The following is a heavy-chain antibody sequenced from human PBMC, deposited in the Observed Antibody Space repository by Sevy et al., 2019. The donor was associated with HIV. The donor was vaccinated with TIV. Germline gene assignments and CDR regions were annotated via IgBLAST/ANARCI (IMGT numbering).Heavy chain of an antibody. CDR3: GKGRGGHYDPDEIGYYFYYYNMDV. D-gene: IGHD3-22*01. V-gene: IGHV3-23*01. J-gene: IGHJ6*03. Sequence: GGSLRLSCAVSGFSFDSYGMTWVRQAPGKGLEWVSGISGSGTRTYYADSVKGRFIIFRDNSKNTLYMRMNIIRSEDTAIYYGGKGRGGHYDPDEIGYYFYYYNMDVWGKGTTVTVSS. CDR1: GFSFDSYG. CDR2: ISGSGTRT.